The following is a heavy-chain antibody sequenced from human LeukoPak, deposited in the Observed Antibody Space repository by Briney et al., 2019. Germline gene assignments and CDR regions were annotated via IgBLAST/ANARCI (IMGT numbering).Heavy chain of an antibody. V-gene: IGHV3-30*03. D-gene: IGHD3-22*01. CDR2: ILYDGSNE. J-gene: IGHJ4*02. Sequence: GGSLRLSCAASGFTFSSHGMHWVRQAPGMGLEWVALILYDGSNEYYADSVQGRFTISRDSSRNTLYLQMNSLRAEDTAVYYCARDGTGGYYYLDYWGQGTLVTVSS. CDR3: ARDGTGGYYYLDY. CDR1: GFTFSSHG.